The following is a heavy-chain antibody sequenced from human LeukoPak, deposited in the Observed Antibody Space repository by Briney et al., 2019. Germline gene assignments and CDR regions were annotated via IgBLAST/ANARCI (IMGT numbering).Heavy chain of an antibody. V-gene: IGHV1-24*01. CDR2: FDPEDGET. D-gene: IGHD3-22*01. CDR3: ATEGPLGYYYDSSGRRYLDY. Sequence: ASVKVSCKVSGCTLTELSMHWVRQAPGKGLEWMGGFDPEDGETIYAQKFQGRVTMTEDTSTDTAYMELSSLRSEDTAVYYCATEGPLGYYYDSSGRRYLDYWGQGTLVTVSS. J-gene: IGHJ4*02. CDR1: GCTLTELS.